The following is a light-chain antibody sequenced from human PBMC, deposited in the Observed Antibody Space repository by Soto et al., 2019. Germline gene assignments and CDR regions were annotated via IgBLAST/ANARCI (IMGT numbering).Light chain of an antibody. V-gene: IGLV2-14*01. J-gene: IGLJ2*01. CDR2: EVS. CDR3: SSYAGTSTLI. Sequence: QSALTQAASVSGSPGQSITLSCTGSNSDIGTYNFVSWYQQHTDKAPRLILYEVSNRPSGISSRFSGSKSGNSAPLTISGLQPEDEALYFCSSYAGTSTLIFGGGTKLTVL. CDR1: NSDIGTYNF.